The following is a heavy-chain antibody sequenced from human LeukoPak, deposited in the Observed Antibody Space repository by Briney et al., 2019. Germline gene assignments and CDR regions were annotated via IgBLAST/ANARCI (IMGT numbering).Heavy chain of an antibody. CDR3: AKDHGSSSWFDAFDI. CDR1: GFTFSSYA. J-gene: IGHJ3*02. Sequence: AGGSLRLSCAASGFTFSSYAMSWVRQAPGKGLEWVSAISGSGGSTYYADSVKGRFTISRDNSKNTLYLQMNSLRAEDTAVYYRAKDHGSSSWFDAFDIWGQGTMVTVSS. V-gene: IGHV3-23*01. D-gene: IGHD6-13*01. CDR2: ISGSGGST.